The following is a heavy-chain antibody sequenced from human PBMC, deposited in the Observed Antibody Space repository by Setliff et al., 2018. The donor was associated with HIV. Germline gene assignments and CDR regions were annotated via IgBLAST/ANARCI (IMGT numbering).Heavy chain of an antibody. CDR1: GGSISNYY. CDR3: ARAPRYYRGWYIPEYFDN. J-gene: IGHJ4*02. D-gene: IGHD6-19*01. CDR2: IYASGSP. Sequence: PSETLSLTCTVSGGSISNYYWNWIRQPAGKGLEWIGRIYASGSPTYNSSLESRVTISVDTSKNHFSLRLNSVTAADTAVYFCARAPRYYRGWYIPEYFDNWGEGTLVTAPQ. V-gene: IGHV4-4*07.